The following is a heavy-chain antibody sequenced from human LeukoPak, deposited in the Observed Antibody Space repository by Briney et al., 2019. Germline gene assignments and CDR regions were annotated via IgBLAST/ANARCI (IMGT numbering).Heavy chain of an antibody. CDR2: IYYSGST. CDR1: GGSISSSSYY. J-gene: IGHJ6*02. Sequence: SETLSLTCTVSGGSISSSSYYWGWIRQPPGKGLEWIGSIYYSGSTYYNPSLKSRVTISVDTSKNQFSLKLSSVTAADTAVYYCARIDILTGYSYYYYGMDVWGQGTTVTVSS. D-gene: IGHD3-9*01. CDR3: ARIDILTGYSYYYYGMDV. V-gene: IGHV4-39*01.